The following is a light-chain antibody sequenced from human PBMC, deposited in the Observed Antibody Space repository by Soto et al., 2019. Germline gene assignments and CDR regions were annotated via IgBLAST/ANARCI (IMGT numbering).Light chain of an antibody. V-gene: IGLV4-60*02. J-gene: IGLJ2*01. CDR1: SGHSSYI. Sequence: QPVLTQSSSASASLGSSVKLTCTLSSGHSSYIIAWHQQQPGKAPRYLMKLEGSGSYNKGSGVPDRFSGSSSGADRYLTISNLQFEDEADHYCETWDINTHVVFGGGTQLTVL. CDR2: LEGSGSY. CDR3: ETWDINTHVV.